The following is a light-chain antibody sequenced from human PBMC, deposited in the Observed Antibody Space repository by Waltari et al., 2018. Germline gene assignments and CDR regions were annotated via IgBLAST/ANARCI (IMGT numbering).Light chain of an antibody. J-gene: IGKJ1*01. CDR2: DAS. Sequence: DILMTQSPSSLSASVVDRISITCRACQCISIFLNWYHQKPGKAPKLLISDASTLQSGVPSRFSGSGSGTDFTLTIISLQPDDFGNYYCQQSYKLPPTFGLGTKVEI. CDR1: QCISIF. CDR3: QQSYKLPPT. V-gene: IGKV1-39*01.